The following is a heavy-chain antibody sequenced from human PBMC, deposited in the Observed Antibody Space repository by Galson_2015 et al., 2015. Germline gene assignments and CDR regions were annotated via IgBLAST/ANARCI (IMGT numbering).Heavy chain of an antibody. CDR3: ARHHSYSGSSLLFDY. Sequence: QSGAEVKKPGESLKISCKGSGYSFPSYWIGWVRQMPGKGLEWMGIIYPGDSDTRYSPSFQGQVTISADKSISTAYLQWSSLKASDTAMYYCARHHSYSGSSLLFDYWGQGTLVTVSS. D-gene: IGHD1-26*01. CDR1: GYSFPSYW. V-gene: IGHV5-51*01. CDR2: IYPGDSDT. J-gene: IGHJ4*02.